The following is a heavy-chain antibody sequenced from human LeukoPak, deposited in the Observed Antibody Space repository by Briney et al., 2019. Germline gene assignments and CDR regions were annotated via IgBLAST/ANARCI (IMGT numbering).Heavy chain of an antibody. V-gene: IGHV1-18*01. CDR2: ISPYNGAT. CDR1: GYSFTTYG. CDR3: ARDQNWASYCFDS. D-gene: IGHD7-27*01. Sequence: ASVKISCKPSGYSFTTYGISWVRQAPGQGLEWMGWISPYNGATNYAQKLQGRVTMTTDTSTSTAYMELRSLRSDDPAIYYCARDQNWASYCFDSWGQGTLVTVSS. J-gene: IGHJ4*02.